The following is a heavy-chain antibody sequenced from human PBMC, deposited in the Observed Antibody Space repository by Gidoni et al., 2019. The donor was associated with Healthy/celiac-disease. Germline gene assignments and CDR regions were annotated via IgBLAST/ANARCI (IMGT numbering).Heavy chain of an antibody. CDR3: AREPGPFDP. CDR1: GFTFSSYA. Sequence: QVQLVESGGGVVQPGRSLRLPCAASGFTFSSYAMHWVRQAPGKGLEWVAVISYDGRNKYDADSVKGRFTISRDNSKNTLYLQMNSLRAEDTAVYYCAREPGPFDPWGQGTLVTVSS. CDR2: ISYDGRNK. J-gene: IGHJ5*02. V-gene: IGHV3-30*04. D-gene: IGHD3-10*01.